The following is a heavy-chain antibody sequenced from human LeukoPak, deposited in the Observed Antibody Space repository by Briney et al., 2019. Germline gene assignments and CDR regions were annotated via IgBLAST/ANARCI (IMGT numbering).Heavy chain of an antibody. D-gene: IGHD1-7*01. Sequence: SQTLSLTCTVSGGSISSGGYYWSWIRQHPGKGLEWIGYIYYSGSTYYNPSLKSRVTISVDTSKNQFSLKLSSVTAADTAVYYCARDNRTNWDYTGGYYFDYWGQGTLVTVSS. CDR1: GGSISSGGYY. J-gene: IGHJ4*02. V-gene: IGHV4-31*03. CDR2: IYYSGST. CDR3: ARDNRTNWDYTGGYYFDY.